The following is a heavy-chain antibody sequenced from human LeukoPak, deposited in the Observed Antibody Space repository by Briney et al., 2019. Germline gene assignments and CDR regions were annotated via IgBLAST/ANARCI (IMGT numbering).Heavy chain of an antibody. D-gene: IGHD3-3*01. V-gene: IGHV1-18*04. J-gene: IGHJ4*02. CDR3: ARVVQDLNDYDFDY. Sequence: ASVKISCKTSGYTFTGNFMHWVRQAPGQGPEWMGWINPNNGDTNYAQNPQGRGTITTDTSTSTAYMELRSLRSDDTAVYYCARVVQDLNDYDFDYWGQGTLVTVSS. CDR2: INPNNGDT. CDR1: GYTFTGNF.